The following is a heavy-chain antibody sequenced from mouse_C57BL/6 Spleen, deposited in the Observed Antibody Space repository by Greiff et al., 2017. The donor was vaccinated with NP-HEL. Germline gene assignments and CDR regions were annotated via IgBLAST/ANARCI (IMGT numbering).Heavy chain of an antibody. CDR3: SRNPSYYYGSSSYWYFDV. Sequence: VQVVESGPGLVAPSQSLSITCTVSGFSLTSYAISWVRQPPGKGLEWLGVIWTGGGTNYNSALTSRLSISKDNSKSQVFLKMNSLQTDDTARYYCSRNPSYYYGSSSYWYFDVWGTGTTVTVSS. V-gene: IGHV2-9-1*01. CDR2: IWTGGGT. D-gene: IGHD1-1*01. J-gene: IGHJ1*03. CDR1: GFSLTSYA.